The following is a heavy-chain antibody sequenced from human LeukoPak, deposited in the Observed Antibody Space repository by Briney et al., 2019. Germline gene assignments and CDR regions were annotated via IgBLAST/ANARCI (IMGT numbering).Heavy chain of an antibody. CDR2: ISGSGSNT. CDR3: ALHASSGRQKGAFDI. D-gene: IGHD1-26*01. V-gene: IGHV3-23*01. Sequence: PGRSLRLSCAASGFTFSSYVMSWVRQAPGKGLEWVSAISGSGSNTYYADSAKGRCTISRDSSKNTLYLQMNSLRAEDTAVYYCALHASSGRQKGAFDIWGQGTMVTVSS. J-gene: IGHJ3*02. CDR1: GFTFSSYV.